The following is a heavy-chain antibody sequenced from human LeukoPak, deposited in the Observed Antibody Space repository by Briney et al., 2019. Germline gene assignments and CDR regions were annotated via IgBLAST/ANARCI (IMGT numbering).Heavy chain of an antibody. V-gene: IGHV3-23*01. Sequence: PGGSLRLSCAASGFTFSRAWMNWVRQAPGKGLEWVSAISGSGGSTYYADSVKGRFTISRDNSKNTLYLQMNSLRAEDTAVYYCAKPIAAAAPPQIFDPWGQGTLVTVSS. CDR2: ISGSGGST. J-gene: IGHJ5*02. D-gene: IGHD6-13*01. CDR1: GFTFSRAW. CDR3: AKPIAAAAPPQIFDP.